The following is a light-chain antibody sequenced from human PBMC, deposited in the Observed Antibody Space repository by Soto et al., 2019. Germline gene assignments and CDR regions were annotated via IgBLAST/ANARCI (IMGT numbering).Light chain of an antibody. J-gene: IGLJ3*02. CDR2: SNT. CDR1: SSNIGSNT. Sequence: QSALTQPPSASGTPGQRVTISCSGSSSNIGSNTVNWYQQLPGTAPKLLIYSNTQRPSGVPDRFSGSKSGTSASLAISGLQSEDEADYYCAAWDDSLNGFWVFGGGTQLTVL. CDR3: AAWDDSLNGFWV. V-gene: IGLV1-44*01.